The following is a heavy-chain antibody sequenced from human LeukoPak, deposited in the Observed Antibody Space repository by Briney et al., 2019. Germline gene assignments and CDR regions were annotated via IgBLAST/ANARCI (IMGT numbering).Heavy chain of an antibody. CDR1: GYTFTDYY. Sequence: GASVKVSCKASGYTFTDYYMHWVRQAPGQGLEWMGWINPNGGGTNYAQNFQGRVTMTRDTSTSTTYMELRSLRSDDTAVYYCAKSMSGGLGFFQSWGQGTLVTVSS. V-gene: IGHV1-2*02. CDR3: AKSMSGGLGFFQS. D-gene: IGHD2-15*01. J-gene: IGHJ1*01. CDR2: INPNGGGT.